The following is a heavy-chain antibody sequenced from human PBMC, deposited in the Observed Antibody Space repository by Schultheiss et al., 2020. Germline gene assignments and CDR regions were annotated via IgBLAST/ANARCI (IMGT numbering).Heavy chain of an antibody. CDR2: ISYGGST. D-gene: IGHD1-26*01. CDR1: GGFIDNYF. J-gene: IGHJ4*02. V-gene: IGHV4-59*08. Sequence: SETLSLTCSVSGGFIDNYFWSWIRQPPGKRLEWIGYISYGGSTNYNPSLKSRVTISVDTSKNQFSLKLSSVTAADTAVYYCASLVGARPFDYWGQGTLVTGSS. CDR3: ASLVGARPFDY.